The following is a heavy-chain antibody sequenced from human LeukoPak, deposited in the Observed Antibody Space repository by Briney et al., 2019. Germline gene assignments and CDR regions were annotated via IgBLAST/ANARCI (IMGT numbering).Heavy chain of an antibody. CDR2: MNPNGGNT. Sequence: ASVKVSCKASGYTFTSYDINWVRQATGQGLEWMGWMNPNGGNTGYAQKLQGRVTITRNTSISTAYMELSSLRSEDTAVYYCARGTTYYYGSGTDYYYYYYMDVWGKGTTVTVSS. J-gene: IGHJ6*03. V-gene: IGHV1-8*03. CDR1: GYTFTSYD. CDR3: ARGTTYYYGSGTDYYYYYYMDV. D-gene: IGHD3-10*01.